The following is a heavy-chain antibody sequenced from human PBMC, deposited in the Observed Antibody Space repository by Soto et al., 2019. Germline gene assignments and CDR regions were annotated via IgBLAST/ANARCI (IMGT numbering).Heavy chain of an antibody. CDR2: ISGSGGST. Sequence: EVQLLESGGCLVQPGWYLRLSCAASGFTFSSYAMTWVRQAPGKGLEWVSSISGSGGSTYYADSVKGRFTFSRDNSKNTLYLQMNSLRSEDTAVDYCAKSPVEWGYYYYYMDVWGKGTTVTVSS. V-gene: IGHV3-23*01. CDR3: AKSPVEWGYYYYYMDV. D-gene: IGHD1-26*01. CDR1: GFTFSSYA. J-gene: IGHJ6*03.